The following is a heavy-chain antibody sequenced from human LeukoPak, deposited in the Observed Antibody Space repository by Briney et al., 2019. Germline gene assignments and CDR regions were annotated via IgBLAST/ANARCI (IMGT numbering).Heavy chain of an antibody. D-gene: IGHD1-26*01. Sequence: PGRSLRLSCAASGFTFSSYGRHWVRQAPGKGLEWVAVISYDGSNKYYADSVKGRFTISRDNSKNTLYLQMNSLRAEDTAVYYCAKSGIVILDYWGQGTLVTVSS. V-gene: IGHV3-30*18. J-gene: IGHJ4*02. CDR3: AKSGIVILDY. CDR2: ISYDGSNK. CDR1: GFTFSSYG.